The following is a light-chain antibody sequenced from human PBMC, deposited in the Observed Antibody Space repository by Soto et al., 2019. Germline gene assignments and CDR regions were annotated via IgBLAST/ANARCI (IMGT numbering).Light chain of an antibody. Sequence: AIPMTQSPSSLSASVGDRVTITCRASQGIRTDLGWYQQKPGKAPILLLYAASTLHIGVPSGLSGSGSGTDFTLTISSLQPEDFATYYCLQGYNFPHTFGPGTKVDIK. V-gene: IGKV1-6*01. CDR1: QGIRTD. J-gene: IGKJ3*01. CDR2: AAS. CDR3: LQGYNFPHT.